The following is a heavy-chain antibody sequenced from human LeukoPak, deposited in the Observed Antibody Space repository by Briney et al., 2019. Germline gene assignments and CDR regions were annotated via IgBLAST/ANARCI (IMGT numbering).Heavy chain of an antibody. CDR2: ISGSGGST. V-gene: IGHV3-23*01. D-gene: IGHD3-22*01. J-gene: IGHJ4*02. Sequence: PGGSLRLPCAACGFTFSSYAMSWVRQAPGKGLEWLSAISGSGGSTYYADSVKGRFTISRDNSKNTLYLQMNSLRAEDTAVYYCAKADYYYDSSGYFYYFDYWGQGTLVTVSS. CDR1: GFTFSSYA. CDR3: AKADYYYDSSGYFYYFDY.